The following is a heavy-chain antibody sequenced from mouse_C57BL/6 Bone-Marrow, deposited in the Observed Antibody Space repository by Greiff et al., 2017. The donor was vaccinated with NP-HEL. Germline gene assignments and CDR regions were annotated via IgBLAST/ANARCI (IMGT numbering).Heavy chain of an antibody. D-gene: IGHD1-1*01. CDR1: GFTFSSYG. CDR2: ISSGGSYT. J-gene: IGHJ1*03. V-gene: IGHV5-6*01. Sequence: EVQRVESGGDLVKPGGSLKLSCAASGFTFSSYGMSWVRQTPDKRLEWVATISSGGSYTYYQDSVKGRFTISRDNAKNTLYLQMSSLKSEDTAMYYCARRGYYYGSSLYWYFDVWGTGTTVTVSS. CDR3: ARRGYYYGSSLYWYFDV.